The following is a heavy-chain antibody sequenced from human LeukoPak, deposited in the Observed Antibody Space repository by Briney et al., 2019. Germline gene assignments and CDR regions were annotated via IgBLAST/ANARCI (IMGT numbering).Heavy chain of an antibody. V-gene: IGHV3-21*01. Sequence: GGSLRLSCAASGFTFSSYSMNWVRQAPGKGLEWVSSISSSSSYIYYADSVKGRFTISRDNAKNSLYLQMNSLRAEDTAVYYCARDRMGGMGYDILTGYRDAFDIWGQGTMVTVSS. J-gene: IGHJ3*02. CDR3: ARDRMGGMGYDILTGYRDAFDI. CDR1: GFTFSSYS. CDR2: ISSSSSYI. D-gene: IGHD3-9*01.